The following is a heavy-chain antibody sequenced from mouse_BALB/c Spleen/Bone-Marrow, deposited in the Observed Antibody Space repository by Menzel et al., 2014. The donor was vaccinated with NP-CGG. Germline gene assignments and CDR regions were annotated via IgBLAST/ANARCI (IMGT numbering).Heavy chain of an antibody. CDR2: IRLKSNNYAT. CDR3: TTGFAY. Sequence: EVKLVESGGGLVQPGGSMKLSCVASGFTFSNYWMNWVRQSPEKGLEWVAEIRLKSNNYATHYAESVKGRYTISRDDSKSSVYLQMNNLRAEDTGIYYCTTGFAYWGQGTLVTVSA. CDR1: GFTFSNYW. V-gene: IGHV6-6*02. J-gene: IGHJ3*01.